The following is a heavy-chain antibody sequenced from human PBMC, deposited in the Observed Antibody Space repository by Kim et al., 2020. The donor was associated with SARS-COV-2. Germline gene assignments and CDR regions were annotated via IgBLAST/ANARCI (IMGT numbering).Heavy chain of an antibody. CDR3: AKVPQQLVIRMYYYGMDV. CDR1: GFTFSSYA. Sequence: GGSLRLSCAASGFTFSSYAMSWVRQAPGKGLEWVSAISGSGGSTYYADSVKGRFTISRDNSKNTLYLQMNSLRAEDTAVYYCAKVPQQLVIRMYYYGMDVWGQGTTVTVSS. D-gene: IGHD6-13*01. J-gene: IGHJ6*02. CDR2: ISGSGGST. V-gene: IGHV3-23*01.